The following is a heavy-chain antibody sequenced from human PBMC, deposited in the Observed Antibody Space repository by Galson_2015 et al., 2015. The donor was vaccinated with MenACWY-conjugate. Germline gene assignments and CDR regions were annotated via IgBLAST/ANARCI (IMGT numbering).Heavy chain of an antibody. V-gene: IGHV1-3*01. Sequence: SVKVSCKASGYTFTSYAMHWVRQAPGQRLEWMGWINAGNGNTKYSQKFQGRVTITRDTSASTAYMELSSLRSEDTAVYYCARVLGLAYYYYYYGMDVWGQGTTVTVSS. CDR3: ARVLGLAYYYYYYGMDV. D-gene: IGHD6-19*01. CDR1: GYTFTSYA. CDR2: INAGNGNT. J-gene: IGHJ6*02.